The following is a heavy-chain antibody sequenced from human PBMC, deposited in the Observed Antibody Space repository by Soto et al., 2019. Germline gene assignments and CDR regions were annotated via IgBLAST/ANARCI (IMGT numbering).Heavy chain of an antibody. CDR1: DYTFTSYG. CDR3: ARAPVLVGATTADY. Sequence: ASVKVSCKASDYTFTSYGISWVRQAPGQGLEWMGWISAYNGNTNYAQKLQGRVTMTTDTSTSTAYMELRSLRSDDTAVYYCARAPVLVGATTADYWGQGTLVTVSS. CDR2: ISAYNGNT. D-gene: IGHD1-26*01. J-gene: IGHJ4*02. V-gene: IGHV1-18*04.